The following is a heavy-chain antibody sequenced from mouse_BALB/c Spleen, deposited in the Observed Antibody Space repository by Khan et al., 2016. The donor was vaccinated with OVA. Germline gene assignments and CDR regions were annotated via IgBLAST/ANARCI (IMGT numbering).Heavy chain of an antibody. CDR1: GFSLTGYG. V-gene: IGHV2-6-7*01. CDR2: IWGDGST. Sequence: QMQLEESGPGLVAPSQRLSITCTVSGFSLTGYGVNWVRQPPGKGLEWLGMIWGDGSTDYNSVLKSRLSISKDNSKSQVFLKRNSLQTDDTARYYCARAYYGNYREAMDYWGQGTSVTVSS. CDR3: ARAYYGNYREAMDY. J-gene: IGHJ4*01. D-gene: IGHD2-10*01.